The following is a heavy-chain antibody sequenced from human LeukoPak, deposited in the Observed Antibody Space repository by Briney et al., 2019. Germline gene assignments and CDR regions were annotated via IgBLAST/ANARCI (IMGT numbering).Heavy chain of an antibody. D-gene: IGHD2/OR15-2a*01. CDR1: GFTFSSYS. V-gene: IGHV3-30*04. J-gene: IGHJ3*02. Sequence: TGGSLRLSCAASGFTFSSYSMHWVRQAPGKGLEWVAVISYDGSNQYSADSVKGRFTISRDNSKNTLYLQMNSLRAEDTAVYYCASRTDTSYPFDIWGQGTMVTVSS. CDR2: ISYDGSNQ. CDR3: ASRTDTSYPFDI.